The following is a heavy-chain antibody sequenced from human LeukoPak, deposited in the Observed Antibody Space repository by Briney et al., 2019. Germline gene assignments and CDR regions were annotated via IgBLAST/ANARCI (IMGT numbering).Heavy chain of an antibody. CDR1: GGSISSYY. V-gene: IGHV4-59*08. Sequence: SETLSLTCTVSGGSISSYYWSWIRQPPGKGLEWIGYIYYSGSTNYNPSLKSRVTISVGTSKNQFSLKLSSVTAADTAVYYCARHYSSSWSSPPYYFDYWGQGTLVTVSS. CDR3: ARHYSSSWSSPPYYFDY. J-gene: IGHJ4*02. D-gene: IGHD6-13*01. CDR2: IYYSGST.